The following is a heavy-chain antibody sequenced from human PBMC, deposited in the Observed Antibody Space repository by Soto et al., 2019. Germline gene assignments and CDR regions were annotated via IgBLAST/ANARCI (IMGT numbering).Heavy chain of an antibody. D-gene: IGHD2-8*01. Sequence: QVQLVQSGAEVKKPGASVKVSCEATGYTFTGNYLHWVRQAPGQGLEWMGWIHPHSGATKYAQKFQGWVTMTRYTSISTAYVDLSSLKSNDTAVDYCVREGVGQTYGWFDPWGQGTLVTVSS. J-gene: IGHJ5*02. V-gene: IGHV1-2*04. CDR2: IHPHSGAT. CDR1: GYTFTGNY. CDR3: VREGVGQTYGWFDP.